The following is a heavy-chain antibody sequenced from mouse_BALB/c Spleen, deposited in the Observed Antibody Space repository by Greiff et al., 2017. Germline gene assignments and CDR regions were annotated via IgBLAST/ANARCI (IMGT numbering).Heavy chain of an antibody. V-gene: IGHV1-9*01. CDR2: ILPGSGST. CDR3: ARGYYDYDEKNFDY. J-gene: IGHJ2*01. CDR1: GYTFSSYW. Sequence: QVQLKESGAELMKPGASVKISCKATGYTFSSYWIEWVKQRPGHGLEWIGEILPGSGSTNYNEKFKGKATFTADTSSNTAYMQLSSLTSEDSAVYYCARGYYDYDEKNFDYWGQGTTLTVSS. D-gene: IGHD2-4*01.